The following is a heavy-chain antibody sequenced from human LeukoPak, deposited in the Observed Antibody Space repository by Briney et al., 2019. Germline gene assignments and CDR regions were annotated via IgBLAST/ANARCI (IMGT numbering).Heavy chain of an antibody. V-gene: IGHV4-59*01. CDR2: IYYSGST. CDR1: GGSISSYY. Sequence: PSETLSLTCTVSGGSISSYYWSWIRQPPGKGLEWIGYIYYSGSTNYNPSLKSRVIISVDTSKNQFSLKLSSVTAADTAVYYCARVEGSSGWPYYFDYWGQGTLVTVSS. J-gene: IGHJ4*02. D-gene: IGHD6-19*01. CDR3: ARVEGSSGWPYYFDY.